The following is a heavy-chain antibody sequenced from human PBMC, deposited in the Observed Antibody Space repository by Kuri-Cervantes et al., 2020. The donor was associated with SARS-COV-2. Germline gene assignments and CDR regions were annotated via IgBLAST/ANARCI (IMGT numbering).Heavy chain of an antibody. J-gene: IGHJ4*02. CDR2: IYYSGST. CDR1: GGSISSYY. Sequence: SETLSLTCTVSGGSISSYYWSWIRQPPGKGLEWIGYIYYSGSTNYNPSLKSRVTISVDTSKNQFSLKLSSVTAADTAVYYCARDGLGYCSSTSCYKGYWGQGTLVTVSS. V-gene: IGHV4-59*01. CDR3: ARDGLGYCSSTSCYKGY. D-gene: IGHD2-2*02.